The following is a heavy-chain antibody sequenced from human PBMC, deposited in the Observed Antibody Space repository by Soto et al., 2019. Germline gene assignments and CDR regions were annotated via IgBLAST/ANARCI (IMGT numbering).Heavy chain of an antibody. D-gene: IGHD1-26*01. V-gene: IGHV3-64*01. CDR3: ARRRDVGYAFDI. CDR1: GFTFSSSA. Sequence: EVQLVESGGDLVQPGGSLRLSCAASGFTFSSSAMHWVRQAPGKGLEYVSSISSDGGHTYYANSVKGRFTISRDNSKNILYLKMGSLRAEDMALYYCARRRDVGYAFDIGGQGTMVTFSS. CDR2: ISSDGGHT. J-gene: IGHJ3*02.